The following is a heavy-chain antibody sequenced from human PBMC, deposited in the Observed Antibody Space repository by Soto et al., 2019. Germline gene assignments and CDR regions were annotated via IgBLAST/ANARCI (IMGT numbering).Heavy chain of an antibody. V-gene: IGHV3-7*03. CDR3: ARFPRSGWYNFDY. D-gene: IGHD6-13*01. CDR1: GFTFSSYW. Sequence: EVQLVESGGGLVQPGGSLRLSCAASGFTFSSYWMSWVRQAPGKGLEWVANIKQDGSEKYYVDSVKGRFTISRDNAKNLLYLQMNSLRAEDTAVYYCARFPRSGWYNFDYWGQGTLVTVSS. CDR2: IKQDGSEK. J-gene: IGHJ4*02.